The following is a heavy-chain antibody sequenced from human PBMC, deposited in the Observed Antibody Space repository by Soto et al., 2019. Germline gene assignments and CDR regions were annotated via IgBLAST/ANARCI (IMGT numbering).Heavy chain of an antibody. V-gene: IGHV3-48*03. CDR1: GFTFSSYE. CDR3: ARDGVGIAARPSQFDY. D-gene: IGHD6-6*01. CDR2: ISSSGSTI. J-gene: IGHJ4*02. Sequence: GSLRLSCAASGFTFSSYEMNWVRQAPGKGLEWVSYISSSGSTIYYADSVKGRFTISRDNAKNSLYLQMNSLRAEDTAVYYCARDGVGIAARPSQFDYWGQGTLVTVSS.